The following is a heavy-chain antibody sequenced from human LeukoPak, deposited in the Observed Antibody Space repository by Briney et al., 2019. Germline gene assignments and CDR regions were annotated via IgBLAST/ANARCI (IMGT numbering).Heavy chain of an antibody. J-gene: IGHJ4*02. Sequence: GGSLRLSCAASGFAFSTYDMNWVRQAPGKGLEWVSYISSSSSAIYYADSVRGRFTISRDNAKNSLYLQVNSPRSEDTAVYYCARDAAIVGTHPPDYWGQGTLVTVSS. CDR1: GFAFSTYD. D-gene: IGHD1-26*01. V-gene: IGHV3-48*04. CDR3: ARDAAIVGTHPPDY. CDR2: ISSSSSAI.